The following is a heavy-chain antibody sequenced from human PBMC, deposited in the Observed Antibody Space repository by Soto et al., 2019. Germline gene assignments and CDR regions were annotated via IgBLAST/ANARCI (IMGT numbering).Heavy chain of an antibody. V-gene: IGHV1-46*01. J-gene: IGHJ4*02. D-gene: IGHD3-10*01. CDR3: ARGRITMVRGVEFDY. CDR2: INPSGGST. Sequence: GASVKVSCKASGYTFTSYYMRWVRQAPGQGLEWMGIINPSGGSTSYAQKFQGRVTMTRDTSTSTVYMELSSLRSEDTAVYYCARGRITMVRGVEFDYWGQGTLVTVSS. CDR1: GYTFTSYY.